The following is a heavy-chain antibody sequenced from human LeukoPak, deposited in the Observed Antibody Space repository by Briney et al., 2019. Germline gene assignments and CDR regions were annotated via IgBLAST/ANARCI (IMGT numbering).Heavy chain of an antibody. V-gene: IGHV3-7*03. CDR3: ARHPEYCSSTSCYHFDY. Sequence: GGSLRLSCAASGLTFSSYWMSWVRQAPGKGLEWGTNIKQDGSEKYYVDSVKGRFTISRDNAKNSLYLQMNSLRAEDTAVYYCARHPEYCSSTSCYHFDYWGQGTLVTVSS. J-gene: IGHJ4*02. CDR2: IKQDGSEK. D-gene: IGHD2-2*01. CDR1: GLTFSSYW.